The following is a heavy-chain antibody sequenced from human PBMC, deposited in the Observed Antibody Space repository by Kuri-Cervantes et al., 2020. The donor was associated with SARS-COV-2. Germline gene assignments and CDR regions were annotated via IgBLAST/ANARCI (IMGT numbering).Heavy chain of an antibody. J-gene: IGHJ4*02. CDR1: GFPFSSFS. Sequence: GESLKISCAASGFPFSSFSMNWVRQAPGKGLEWVGFIRSKAYGGTTEYAASVKGRFTISRDDSKNTLYLQMNRLKTEDTAVYYCTTYLTWSGHVVPAAISDFDYWGQGTLVTVSS. V-gene: IGHV3-49*02. CDR2: IRSKAYGGTT. CDR3: TTYLTWSGHVVPAAISDFDY. D-gene: IGHD2-2*02.